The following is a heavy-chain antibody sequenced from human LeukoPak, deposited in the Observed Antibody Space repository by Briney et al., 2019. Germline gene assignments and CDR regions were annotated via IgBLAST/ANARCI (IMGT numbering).Heavy chain of an antibody. CDR3: ARHIRPIAAAGPRYFQH. V-gene: IGHV4-38-2*02. D-gene: IGHD6-13*01. CDR1: GYSISSGYY. Sequence: NPSETLSLTCTVSGYSISSGYYWGWIRQPPGKGLEWIGSIYYSGSTYYNPSLKSRVTISVDMSKNQFSLKLSSVTAADTAVYYCARHIRPIAAAGPRYFQHWGQGTLVTVSS. J-gene: IGHJ1*01. CDR2: IYYSGST.